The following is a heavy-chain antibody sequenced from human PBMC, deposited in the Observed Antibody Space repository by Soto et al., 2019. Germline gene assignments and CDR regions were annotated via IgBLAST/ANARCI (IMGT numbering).Heavy chain of an antibody. CDR1: GFTFSSYG. V-gene: IGHV3-30*18. D-gene: IGHD2-2*01. CDR3: AKDSCSSTSCYAGDAFDI. J-gene: IGHJ3*02. Sequence: QVQLVESGGGVVQPGRSLRLSCAASGFTFSSYGMHWVRQAPGKGLEWVAVISYDGSNKYYADSVKGRFTISRDNSKNTLYLQMNSLRAEDTAVCNCAKDSCSSTSCYAGDAFDIWGQGTMVTVSS. CDR2: ISYDGSNK.